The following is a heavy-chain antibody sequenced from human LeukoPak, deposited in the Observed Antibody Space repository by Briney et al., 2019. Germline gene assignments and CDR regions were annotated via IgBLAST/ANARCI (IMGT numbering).Heavy chain of an antibody. V-gene: IGHV3-74*01. CDR3: ERGRDDDVDTADY. D-gene: IGHD5-18*01. CDR2: INSDGSST. J-gene: IGHJ4*02. Sequence: GGSLRLSCAAPRFTFSSYWLHWDRQAPGKGLVWVSRINSDGSSTSYADSVKRRFTISRHNAKNTVYLQMNSVRADDTAVYYCERGRDDDVDTADYWGQGTLVTVSS. CDR1: RFTFSSYW.